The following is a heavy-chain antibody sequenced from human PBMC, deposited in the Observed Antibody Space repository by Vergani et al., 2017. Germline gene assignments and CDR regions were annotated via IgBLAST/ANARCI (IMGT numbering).Heavy chain of an antibody. CDR2: ISYDGSNK. D-gene: IGHD6-13*01. J-gene: IGHJ4*02. V-gene: IGHV3-30-3*01. Sequence: QVQLVESGGGVVQPGRSLRLSCAASGFTFSSYAMHWVRQAPGKGLEWVAVISYDGSNKYYADSAKGRFTISRDNSKNTLYLQMNSLRAEDTAVYYCAILNWYSSSWYDYFDYWGQGTLVTVSS. CDR1: GFTFSSYA. CDR3: AILNWYSSSWYDYFDY.